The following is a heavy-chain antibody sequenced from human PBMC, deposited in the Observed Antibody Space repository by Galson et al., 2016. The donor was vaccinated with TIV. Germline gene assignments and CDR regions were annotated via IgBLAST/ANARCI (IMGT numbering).Heavy chain of an antibody. Sequence: ETLSLTCSVSGDSISAYYWSWIRQSPRKELEWIGYIYGSGDTNYNPSLENRVTISLDTSKNQVSLILTSVTTADTAIYFCARSSYDSSGYFVQWGQGALVTVSP. CDR2: IYGSGDT. D-gene: IGHD3-22*01. CDR1: GDSISAYY. CDR3: ARSSYDSSGYFVQ. V-gene: IGHV4-59*01. J-gene: IGHJ4*02.